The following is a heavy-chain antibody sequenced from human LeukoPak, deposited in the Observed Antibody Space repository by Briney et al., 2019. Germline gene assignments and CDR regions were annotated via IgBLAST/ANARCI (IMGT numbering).Heavy chain of an antibody. CDR1: GFTFSAYG. D-gene: IGHD2-15*01. CDR2: IWFDGSNK. CDR3: AKECSGGCSDDY. V-gene: IGHV3-30*02. J-gene: IGHJ4*02. Sequence: PGGSLRLSCAASGFTFSAYGMHWVRRAPGKGLEWVAFIWFDGSNKYYADSVKGRFTISRDNSKNTLYLQMNSLRLEDTAVFYCAKECSGGCSDDYWGQGTLVTVSS.